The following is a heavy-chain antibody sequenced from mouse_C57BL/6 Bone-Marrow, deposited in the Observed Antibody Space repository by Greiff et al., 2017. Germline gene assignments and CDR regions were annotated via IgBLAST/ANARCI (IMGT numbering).Heavy chain of an antibody. Sequence: QVQLQQSGAELVRPGTSVKMSCKASGYTFTNYWLGWAKQRPGHGLEWIGDIYPGGGYTNYNEKFKGKATLTADKSSSTAYMQFSSLTSEDSAIYCCARYDYGGGLAYWGQGTLVTVSA. CDR2: IYPGGGYT. V-gene: IGHV1-63*01. CDR1: GYTFTNYW. J-gene: IGHJ3*01. CDR3: ARYDYGGGLAY. D-gene: IGHD2-4*01.